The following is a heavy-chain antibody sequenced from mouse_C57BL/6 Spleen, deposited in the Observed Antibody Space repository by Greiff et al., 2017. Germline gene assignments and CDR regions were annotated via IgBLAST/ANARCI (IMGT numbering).Heavy chain of an antibody. J-gene: IGHJ1*03. CDR2: INYDGSST. CDR3: ARTVAWYFDV. V-gene: IGHV5-16*01. Sequence: EVKLEESEGGLVQPGSSMKLSCTASGFTFSDSYMAWVRQVPEKGLEWVANINYDGSSTYYLDSLKSRFIISRDNAKNILYLQMSSLKSEDTATYYCARTVAWYFDVWGTGTTVTVSS. D-gene: IGHD1-1*01. CDR1: GFTFSDSY.